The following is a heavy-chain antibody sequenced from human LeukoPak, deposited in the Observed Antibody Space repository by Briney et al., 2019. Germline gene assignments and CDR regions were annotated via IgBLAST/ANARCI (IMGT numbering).Heavy chain of an antibody. CDR3: ARDRYYYDSSGYPQLYNWFDP. V-gene: IGHV4-34*01. CDR2: INHSGSS. D-gene: IGHD3-22*01. Sequence: SETLSLTCAVYGGSFSGYYWSWIGQPPGKGLEWIGEINHSGSSNYNPSLKSRVTISVDTSKNQFSLKLSSVTAADTAVYYCARDRYYYDSSGYPQLYNWFDPWGQGTLVTVSS. CDR1: GGSFSGYY. J-gene: IGHJ5*02.